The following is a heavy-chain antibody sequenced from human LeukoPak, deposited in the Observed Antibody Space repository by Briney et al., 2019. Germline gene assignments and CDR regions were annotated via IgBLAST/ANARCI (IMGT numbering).Heavy chain of an antibody. Sequence: PSETLSLTCAVSGGSISSSNWWSWVRQPPGKGLEWIGEIYHSGSTNYNPSLKSRVTISVDKSKNQFSLKLSSVTAADTAVYYCARASPDYGDLTLGYYFDYWGQGTLVTVSS. V-gene: IGHV4-4*02. CDR3: ARASPDYGDLTLGYYFDY. D-gene: IGHD4-17*01. J-gene: IGHJ4*02. CDR2: IYHSGST. CDR1: GGSISSSNW.